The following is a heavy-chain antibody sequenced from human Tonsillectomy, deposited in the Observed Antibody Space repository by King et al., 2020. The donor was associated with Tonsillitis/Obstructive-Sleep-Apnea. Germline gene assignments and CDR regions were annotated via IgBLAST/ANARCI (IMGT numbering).Heavy chain of an antibody. CDR2: ISGSGGIT. CDR1: GFTFSSYA. D-gene: IGHD6-13*01. J-gene: IGHJ4*02. CDR3: ANIAATRGNYFDY. Sequence: VQLVESGGGLVQPGGSLRLSCAASGFTFSSYAMSWVRQAPGKGLEWVSAISGSGGITYYADAVKGRFTISRDNSTNTLYLQMNSLRAEDTAVCDCANIAATRGNYFDYWGQGTLVTVSS. V-gene: IGHV3-23*04.